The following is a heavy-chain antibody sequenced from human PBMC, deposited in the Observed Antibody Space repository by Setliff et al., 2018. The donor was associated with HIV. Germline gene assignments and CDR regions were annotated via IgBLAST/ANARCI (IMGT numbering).Heavy chain of an antibody. CDR3: ARARRDSYDRGRRNHYYIDV. Sequence: ASVKVSCKASGYAFSSYDINWVRQATGQGLEWMGWMNPSSGNTGYAQKFQGRVTMTRDTSISTAYMELNNLKFEDTAVYYCARARRDSYDRGRRNHYYIDVWGKGTTVTVSS. CDR2: MNPSSGNT. J-gene: IGHJ6*03. V-gene: IGHV1-8*02. D-gene: IGHD3-22*01. CDR1: GYAFSSYD.